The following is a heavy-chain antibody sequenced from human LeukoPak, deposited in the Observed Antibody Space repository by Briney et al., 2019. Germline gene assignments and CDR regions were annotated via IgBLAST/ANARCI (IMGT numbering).Heavy chain of an antibody. J-gene: IGHJ4*02. D-gene: IGHD6-19*01. CDR2: ISGSGGST. Sequence: GGSLRLSCAASGFTFSSYAMSWVRQAPGKGLEWVSAISGSGGSTYYADSVKGRFTISRDNSKNTLYLQMNSLRAEDTAVYYCAKGSNPYSSGPYHFDYWGQGTLVTVSS. V-gene: IGHV3-23*01. CDR1: GFTFSSYA. CDR3: AKGSNPYSSGPYHFDY.